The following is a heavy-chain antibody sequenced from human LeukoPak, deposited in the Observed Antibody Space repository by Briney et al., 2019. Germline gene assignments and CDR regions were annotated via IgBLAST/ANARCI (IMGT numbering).Heavy chain of an antibody. V-gene: IGHV4-59*01. Sequence: PSETLSFTCTVSGGSLSSYYWSWIRQPPGKGLEWIGYIYYSGSADYNPSLKSRVTMSVDTSKNQFSLKLSSVTAADTAVYYCARDKQPGDNWGQGTLVTVSS. J-gene: IGHJ4*02. CDR2: IYYSGSA. CDR1: GGSLSSYY. D-gene: IGHD5-18*01. CDR3: ARDKQPGDN.